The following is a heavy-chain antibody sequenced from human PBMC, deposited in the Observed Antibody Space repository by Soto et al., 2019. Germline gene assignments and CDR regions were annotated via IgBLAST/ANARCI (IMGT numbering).Heavy chain of an antibody. CDR2: IIPILGIA. V-gene: IGHV1-69*08. Sequence: QVQLVQSGAEVKKPGSSVKVSCKASGGTFSSYTISWVRQAPGQGLEWMGRIIPILGIANYAQKFQGRVTITADKSTSTAYMELSSLRSEDTAVYYCARDEEATITSYYYYYRDVWGKGTTVTFSS. J-gene: IGHJ6*03. CDR3: ARDEEATITSYYYYYRDV. D-gene: IGHD5-12*01. CDR1: GGTFSSYT.